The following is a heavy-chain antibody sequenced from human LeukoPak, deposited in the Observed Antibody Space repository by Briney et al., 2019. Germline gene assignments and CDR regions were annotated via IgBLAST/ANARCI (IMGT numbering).Heavy chain of an antibody. J-gene: IGHJ3*02. CDR1: GFTVSSNY. Sequence: QPGTSLRLSCAASGFTVSSNYMSWVRQAPGKGLEWVSVIYSGGSTYYADSVEGRFTISRDNSKNTLYLQMNSLRAEDTAVYYCAREATPRYGGAFDIWGQGTMVTVSS. CDR2: IYSGGST. CDR3: AREATPRYGGAFDI. D-gene: IGHD4-23*01. V-gene: IGHV3-66*01.